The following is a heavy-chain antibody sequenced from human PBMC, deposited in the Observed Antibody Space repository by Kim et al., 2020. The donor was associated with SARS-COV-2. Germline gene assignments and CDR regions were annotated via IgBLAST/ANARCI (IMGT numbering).Heavy chain of an antibody. V-gene: IGHV3-30*18. J-gene: IGHJ6*02. CDR3: AKEEGSGYSSGWTYYYYGMDV. Sequence: GGSLRLSCAASGFTFSSYGMHWVRQAPGKGLEWVAVISYDGSNKCYADSVKGRFTISRDNSKNTLYLQMNSLRAEDTAVYYCAKEEGSGYSSGWTYYYYGMDVWGQGTTVTVSS. CDR1: GFTFSSYG. D-gene: IGHD6-19*01. CDR2: ISYDGSNK.